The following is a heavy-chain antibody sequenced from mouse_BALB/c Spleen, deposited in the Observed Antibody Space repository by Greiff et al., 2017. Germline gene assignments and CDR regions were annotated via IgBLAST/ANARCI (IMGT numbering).Heavy chain of an antibody. CDR1: GFTFSSYT. Sequence: EVQRVESGGGLVQPGGSLKLSCAASGFTFSSYTMSWVRQTPEKRLEWVAYISNGGGSTYYPDTVKGRFTISRDNAKNTLYLQMSSLKSEDTAMYYCARREYHWYFDVWGAGTTVTVSS. V-gene: IGHV5-12-2*01. J-gene: IGHJ1*01. CDR2: ISNGGGST. D-gene: IGHD5-1*01. CDR3: ARREYHWYFDV.